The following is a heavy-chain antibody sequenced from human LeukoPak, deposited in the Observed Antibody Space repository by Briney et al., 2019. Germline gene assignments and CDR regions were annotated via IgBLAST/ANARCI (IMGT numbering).Heavy chain of an antibody. CDR1: GFTFRDYW. D-gene: IGHD5-24*01. V-gene: IGHV3-7*03. Sequence: GGSLRLSCAASGFTFRDYWMSWVRQAPGKGLEWVANIKQDGSEKNYVDSVKGRFTISRDNAKNSLYLQMNSLRAEDTAVYYCARDFRGYNHFDYWGQGTLVTVSS. CDR3: ARDFRGYNHFDY. CDR2: IKQDGSEK. J-gene: IGHJ4*02.